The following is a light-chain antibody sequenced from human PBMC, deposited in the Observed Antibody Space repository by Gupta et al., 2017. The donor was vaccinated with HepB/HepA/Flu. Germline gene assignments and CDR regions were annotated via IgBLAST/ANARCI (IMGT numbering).Light chain of an antibody. CDR1: QSISTR. CDR3: QHENSYAFT. Sequence: DIQITHSPSTLSPSLGDRVTITCRASQSISTRLAWYQQKPGKAPKLLIYKASSLESGVPSRFSGSGSGTEFTLTISSLQPDDFATYYCQHENSYAFTFGQGTKVDIK. V-gene: IGKV1-5*03. J-gene: IGKJ2*01. CDR2: KAS.